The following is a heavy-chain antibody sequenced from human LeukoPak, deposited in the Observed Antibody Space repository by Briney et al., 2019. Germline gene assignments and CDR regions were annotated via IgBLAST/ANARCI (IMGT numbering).Heavy chain of an antibody. D-gene: IGHD2-15*01. J-gene: IGHJ4*02. CDR1: GGSFSGYY. CDR2: INHSGST. CDR3: ARGVYCSGGSCFLPLDY. V-gene: IGHV4-34*01. Sequence: SETLSLTCAVYGGSFSGYYRSWIRQPPGKGLEWIGEINHSGSTNYNPSLKSRVTISVDTSKNQFSLRLSSVTAADTAVYYCARGVYCSGGSCFLPLDYWGQGTLVTVSS.